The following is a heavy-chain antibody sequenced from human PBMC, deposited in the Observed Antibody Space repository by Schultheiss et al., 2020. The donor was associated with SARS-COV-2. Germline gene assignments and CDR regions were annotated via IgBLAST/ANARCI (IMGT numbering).Heavy chain of an antibody. CDR2: IIPIFGIA. Sequence: SVKVSCKASGYTFTSYAISWVRQAPGQGLEWMGGIIPIFGIANYAQKFQGRVTITADKSTSTAYMELSSLRSEDTAVYYCAVYCSSTSCYNRDYGMDVWGQGTTVTVSS. D-gene: IGHD2-2*02. V-gene: IGHV1-69*10. CDR3: AVYCSSTSCYNRDYGMDV. CDR1: GYTFTSYA. J-gene: IGHJ6*02.